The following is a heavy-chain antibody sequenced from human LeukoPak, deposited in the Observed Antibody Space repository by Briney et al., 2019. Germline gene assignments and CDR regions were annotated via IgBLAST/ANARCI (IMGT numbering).Heavy chain of an antibody. J-gene: IGHJ6*02. CDR2: ISYDGSNK. CDR3: AKAKTPCGGDCYYYYGMDV. CDR1: GFTFSSYG. V-gene: IGHV3-30*18. D-gene: IGHD2-21*02. Sequence: HPGGSLRLSCAASGFTFSSYGMHWVRQAPGKGLEWVAVISYDGSNKYYADSVKGRSTISRDNSKNTLYLQMNSLRAEDTAVYYCAKAKTPCGGDCYYYYGMDVWGQGTTVTVSS.